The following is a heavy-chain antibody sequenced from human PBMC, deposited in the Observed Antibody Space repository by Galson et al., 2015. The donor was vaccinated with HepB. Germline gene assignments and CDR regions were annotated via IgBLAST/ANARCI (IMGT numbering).Heavy chain of an antibody. D-gene: IGHD4-23*01. CDR3: AKARTSVVTLVPYYYYYGLDV. CDR2: ISYDGSNK. Sequence: SLRLSCAASGFTFSDYGMHWVRQAPGKGLEWVAVISYDGSNKYYAYSVSDRFTTSRDNSKNTLYLQMNSLRAEDTAMYYCAKARTSVVTLVPYYYYYGLDVWGQGTTVTVSS. CDR1: GFTFSDYG. J-gene: IGHJ6*02. V-gene: IGHV3-30*18.